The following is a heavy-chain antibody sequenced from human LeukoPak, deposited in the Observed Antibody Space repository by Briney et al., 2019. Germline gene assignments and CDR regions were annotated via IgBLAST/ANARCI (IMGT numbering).Heavy chain of an antibody. CDR3: ARLTLLTVAGTYYFDY. V-gene: IGHV4-39*01. Sequence: SETLSLTCTVSGGSISSSSYYWGWIRQPPGKGLEWIGSIYYSGSTYYNPSLKSRVTISVDTSQNQFSLKLSSVTAADTAVYYCARLTLLTVAGTYYFDYWGQGTLVTVSS. D-gene: IGHD6-19*01. CDR1: GGSISSSSYY. CDR2: IYYSGST. J-gene: IGHJ4*02.